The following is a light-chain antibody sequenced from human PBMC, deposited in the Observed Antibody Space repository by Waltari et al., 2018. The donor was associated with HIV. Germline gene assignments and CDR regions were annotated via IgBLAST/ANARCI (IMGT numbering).Light chain of an antibody. CDR2: GAS. CDR1: QSVTSGY. Sequence: IVLTPSPDTLSLSPGERATLSCTASQSVTSGYLAWYQQKPGRTPRLVISGASSRATGIPDRFSGSGSGTHFTLTINGVEPEDFAVYFCQQYATSPELTFGGGTQLDIK. CDR3: QQYATSPELT. J-gene: IGKJ4*01. V-gene: IGKV3-20*01.